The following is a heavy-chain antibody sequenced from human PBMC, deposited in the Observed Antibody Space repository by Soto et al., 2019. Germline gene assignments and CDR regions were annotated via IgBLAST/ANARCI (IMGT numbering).Heavy chain of an antibody. CDR3: AKVRASYYYGSGSYGV. CDR1: GFTFSSYA. D-gene: IGHD3-10*01. CDR2: ISGSGGNT. J-gene: IGHJ4*02. V-gene: IGHV3-23*01. Sequence: EVQLLESGGGLVQPGGSPRLSCAASGFTFSSYAMSWVRQAPGRGLEWVSTISGSGGNTYYADSVKGRFTISRDNSKNTLYLQMNSLRAEDTAVYYCAKVRASYYYGSGSYGVWGQGTLVTVSS.